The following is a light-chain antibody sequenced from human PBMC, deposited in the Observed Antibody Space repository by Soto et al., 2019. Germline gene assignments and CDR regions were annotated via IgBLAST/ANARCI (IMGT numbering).Light chain of an antibody. CDR2: GAS. V-gene: IGKV3-15*01. CDR3: QQYNHWLWT. CDR1: QSINAH. Sequence: EVVMTQSPATLSVSPGERVTLSCRASQSINAHLAWYQQKPGQAPRLLIHGASTRATGIPARFSGSGFGTEFILTISSLQSEGFAVYYCQQYNHWLWTFGQGTKVEIQ. J-gene: IGKJ1*01.